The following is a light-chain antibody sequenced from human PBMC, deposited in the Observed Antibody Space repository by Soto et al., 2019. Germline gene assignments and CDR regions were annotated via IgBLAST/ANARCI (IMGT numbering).Light chain of an antibody. CDR2: AAS. CDR1: HSISSY. V-gene: IGKV1-8*01. CDR3: QQRSNWPT. J-gene: IGKJ5*01. Sequence: ALRMTQSPSSLSASTGGRGTITCRATHSISSYLAWYKQKPGKAPKLLIYAASTLQSGVPSRFSGSGSGTDFTLTISSLEPEDFAVDYCQQRSNWPTFGQGTRREIK.